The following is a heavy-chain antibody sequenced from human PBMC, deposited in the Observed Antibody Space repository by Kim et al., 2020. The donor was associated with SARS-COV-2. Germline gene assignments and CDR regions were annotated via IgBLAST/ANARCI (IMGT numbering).Heavy chain of an antibody. Sequence: GGSLRLSCAASGFTFSSYWMSWVRQAPGKGLEWVANIKQDGSEKYYVDSVKGRFTISRDNAKNSLYLQMNSLRAEDTAVYYCARDRIAAAPYFDYWGQGTLVTVSS. J-gene: IGHJ4*02. V-gene: IGHV3-7*03. D-gene: IGHD6-13*01. CDR1: GFTFSSYW. CDR3: ARDRIAAAPYFDY. CDR2: IKQDGSEK.